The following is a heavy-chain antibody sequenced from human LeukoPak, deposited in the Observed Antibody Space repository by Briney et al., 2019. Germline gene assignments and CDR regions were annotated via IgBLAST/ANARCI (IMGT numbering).Heavy chain of an antibody. J-gene: IGHJ4*02. Sequence: GGSLRLSCAASGFTLSSYSMNWVRQAPGKGLEWVSYISSSSSTIYYADSVKGRFTISRDNAKNSLYLQMNSLRAEDTAVYYCARDIPAPGDAKFDYWGQGTLVTVSS. CDR3: ARDIPAPGDAKFDY. CDR1: GFTLSSYS. D-gene: IGHD2-21*01. V-gene: IGHV3-48*04. CDR2: ISSSSSTI.